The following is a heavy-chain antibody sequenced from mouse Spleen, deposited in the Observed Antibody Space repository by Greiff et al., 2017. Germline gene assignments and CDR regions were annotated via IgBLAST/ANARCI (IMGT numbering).Heavy chain of an antibody. V-gene: IGHV1-82*01. Sequence: VQLQQSGPELVKPGASVKISCKASGYAFSSPWMNWVKQRPGKGFEWIGRIYPGDGDTNYNGKFKGKATLTADKSSSTAYMQLSSLTSEDSAVYFCARRYDAMDYWGQGTSVTVSS. CDR1: GYAFSSPW. CDR2: IYPGDGDT. CDR3: ARRYDAMDY. J-gene: IGHJ4*01. D-gene: IGHD1-1*01.